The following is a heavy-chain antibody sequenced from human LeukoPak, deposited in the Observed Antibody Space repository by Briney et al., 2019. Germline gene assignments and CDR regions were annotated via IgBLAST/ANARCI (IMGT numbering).Heavy chain of an antibody. CDR3: TRGEIRSFGDFSGD. V-gene: IGHV3-21*04. CDR1: GFTFSSYS. J-gene: IGHJ4*02. Sequence: GGSLRLSCAASGFTFSSYSMNWVRQAPGKGLEWVSSISSSSSYIYYADSVKGRFTISRDNSKSTLYLQMNTLRAEDTAVYYCTRGEIRSFGDFSGDWGQGTLVTVSS. CDR2: ISSSSSYI. D-gene: IGHD3-10*01.